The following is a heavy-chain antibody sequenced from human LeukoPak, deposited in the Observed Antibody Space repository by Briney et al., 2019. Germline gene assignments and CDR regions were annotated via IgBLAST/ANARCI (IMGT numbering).Heavy chain of an antibody. CDR1: GGSISSGGYS. V-gene: IGHV4-30-2*01. J-gene: IGHJ4*02. D-gene: IGHD4-17*01. CDR3: ARTREVYGDYSIDY. CDR2: IYHSGST. Sequence: PSETLSLTCAVSGGSISSGGYSWSWIRQPPGTGLEWIGYIYHSGSTYYNPSLKSRVTISVDRSKNQFSLKLSSVTAADTAVYYCARTREVYGDYSIDYWGQGTLVTVSS.